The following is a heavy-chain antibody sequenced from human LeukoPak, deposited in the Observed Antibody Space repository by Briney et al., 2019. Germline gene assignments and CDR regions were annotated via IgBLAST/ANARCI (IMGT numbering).Heavy chain of an antibody. CDR3: AVDILTGYYKGFDY. Sequence: GGSLRLSCAASGFTLSSSAMNWVRQAPGKGLEWVSSINNVGSHIYYAGSVRGRFTISRDNAKNSLYLQMNSLRAEDTAVYYCAVDILTGYYKGFDYWGQGTLVTVPS. D-gene: IGHD3-9*01. CDR2: INNVGSHI. CDR1: GFTLSSSA. J-gene: IGHJ4*02. V-gene: IGHV3-21*01.